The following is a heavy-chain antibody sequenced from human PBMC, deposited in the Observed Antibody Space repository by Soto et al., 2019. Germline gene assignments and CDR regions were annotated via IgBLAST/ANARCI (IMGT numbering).Heavy chain of an antibody. CDR3: ARKSEALTSNSDY. V-gene: IGHV3-21*06. CDR1: GFTFTRYS. J-gene: IGHJ4*02. Sequence: GSLRLSCAASGFTFTRYSMNWVRHSPGKGLEWASSIRSTTNYIYYGDSMKGRFTISRDNAKNSLYLEMNSLRAEDTAVYYCARKSEALTSNSDYWGQGTLVTVSS. CDR2: IRSTTNYI.